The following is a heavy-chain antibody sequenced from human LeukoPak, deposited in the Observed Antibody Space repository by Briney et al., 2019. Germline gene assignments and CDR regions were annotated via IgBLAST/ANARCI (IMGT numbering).Heavy chain of an antibody. V-gene: IGHV1-8*03. CDR3: ARFHYYDSSGYSTSWFDP. J-gene: IGHJ5*02. CDR1: GYTFTSYD. Sequence: ASVKVSCKASGYTFTSYDINWVRQATGQGLEWMGWMNPNSGNTGYAQKFQGRVTITGNTSISTAYMELSSLRSEDTAVYYCARFHYYDSSGYSTSWFDPWGQGTLVTVSS. CDR2: MNPNSGNT. D-gene: IGHD3-22*01.